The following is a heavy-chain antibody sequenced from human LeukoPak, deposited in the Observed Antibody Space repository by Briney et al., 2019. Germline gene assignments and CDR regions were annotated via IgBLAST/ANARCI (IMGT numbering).Heavy chain of an antibody. CDR2: ISAYNGNT. Sequence: ASVKVSCKASGYTFTSYGISWVRQAPGQGLEWMGWISAYNGNTNYAQKLQGRVTMTTDTSTSTAYMELRSLRSDDTAVYYCARDPSGYSSSWYYYWGQGTLVTVSS. D-gene: IGHD6-13*01. CDR1: GYTFTSYG. CDR3: ARDPSGYSSSWYYY. J-gene: IGHJ4*02. V-gene: IGHV1-18*01.